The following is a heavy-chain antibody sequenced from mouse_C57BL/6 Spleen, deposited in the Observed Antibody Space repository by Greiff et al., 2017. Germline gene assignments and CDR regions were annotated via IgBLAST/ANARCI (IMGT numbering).Heavy chain of an antibody. CDR3: ARDYYNNYYFDY. J-gene: IGHJ2*01. D-gene: IGHD2-5*01. CDR2: IYPGSGST. CDR1: GYTFTSYW. V-gene: IGHV1-55*01. Sequence: QVQLKQPGAELVKPGASVKMSCKASGYTFTSYWITWVKQRPGQGLEWIGDIYPGSGSTNYNEKFKSKATLTVDTSSSTAYMQLSSLTAEDAAVYYCARDYYNNYYFDYWGQGTTLTVSA.